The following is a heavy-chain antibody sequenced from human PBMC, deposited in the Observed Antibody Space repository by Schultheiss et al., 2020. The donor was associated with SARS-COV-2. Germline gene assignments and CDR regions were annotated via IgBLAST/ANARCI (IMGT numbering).Heavy chain of an antibody. Sequence: SETLSLTCTVSGGSISSYYWSWIRQPPGKGLEWIGYIYYSGSTNYNPSLKSRVTISVDTSKNQFSLKLSSVTAADTAVYYCARDGYYCSSTSCYRYFDYWGQGTLVTVSS. CDR2: IYYSGST. V-gene: IGHV4-59*12. D-gene: IGHD2-2*02. CDR3: ARDGYYCSSTSCYRYFDY. CDR1: GGSISSYY. J-gene: IGHJ4*02.